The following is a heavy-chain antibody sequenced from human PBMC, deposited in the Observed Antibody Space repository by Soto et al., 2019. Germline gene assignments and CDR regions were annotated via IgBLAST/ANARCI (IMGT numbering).Heavy chain of an antibody. CDR3: ARGGGLRLGELSSYYYYYGMDV. V-gene: IGHV4-30-2*01. Sequence: SETLSLTCAVSGGSISSGGYSWSWIRQPPGKGLEWIGYIYHSGSTYYNPSLKSRVTISVDRSKNQFSLKVSSVTAADTAVYYCARGGGLRLGELSSYYYYYGMDVWGQGTTVTVSS. CDR2: IYHSGST. D-gene: IGHD3-16*02. J-gene: IGHJ6*02. CDR1: GGSISSGGYS.